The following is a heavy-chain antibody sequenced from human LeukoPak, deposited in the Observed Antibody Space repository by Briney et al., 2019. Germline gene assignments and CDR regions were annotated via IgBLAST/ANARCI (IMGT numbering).Heavy chain of an antibody. CDR3: TTDPMGNYYDSSGLDY. Sequence: GGSLRLSCVASGFTFSSYSMNWVRQAPGKGLEWVGRVKSKTDGGTTDYAAPVKGRFTISRDDSKNTLYLQMNSLKTEDTAVYYCTTDPMGNYYDSSGLDYWGQGTLVTVSS. J-gene: IGHJ4*02. CDR1: GFTFSSYS. V-gene: IGHV3-15*07. D-gene: IGHD3-22*01. CDR2: VKSKTDGGTT.